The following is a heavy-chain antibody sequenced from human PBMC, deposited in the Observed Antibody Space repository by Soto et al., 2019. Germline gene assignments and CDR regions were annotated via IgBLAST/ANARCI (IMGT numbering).Heavy chain of an antibody. Sequence: QVQLVESGGGVVQPGRSLRLSCAASGFTFGSCGMNWVRQAPGKGLEWVALIWYDGSNTYYADSVKGRFTISRDNSKNTLNLQMNSLRVEDTAVYYCARGGVVAQHYYDTSGYFFNYWGQGTLVTVSS. V-gene: IGHV3-33*01. J-gene: IGHJ4*02. CDR3: ARGGVVAQHYYDTSGYFFNY. CDR2: IWYDGSNT. D-gene: IGHD3-22*01. CDR1: GFTFGSCG.